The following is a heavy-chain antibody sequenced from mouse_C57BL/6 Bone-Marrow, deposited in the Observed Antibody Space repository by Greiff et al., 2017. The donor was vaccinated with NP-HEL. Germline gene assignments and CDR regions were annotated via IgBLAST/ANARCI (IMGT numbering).Heavy chain of an antibody. CDR3: AREACITTVVAYYFDY. J-gene: IGHJ2*01. CDR2: IDPSDSYT. Sequence: QVQLQQPGAELVLPGASVKLSCKASGSTFTSYWMHWVKQRPGQGLEWTGEIDPSDSYTNYNQKFKGKSTLTVDKSSSTAYMQLSSLTSEDSAVYYCAREACITTVVAYYFDYWGQGTTLTVSS. CDR1: GSTFTSYW. D-gene: IGHD1-1*01. V-gene: IGHV1-69*01.